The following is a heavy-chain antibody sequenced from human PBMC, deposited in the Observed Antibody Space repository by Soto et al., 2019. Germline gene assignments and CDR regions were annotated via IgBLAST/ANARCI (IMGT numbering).Heavy chain of an antibody. V-gene: IGHV1-69*13. CDR2: IIPIFGTA. CDR3: ARDMDYGRFFDY. Sequence: SVKVSCKASGGTFSSYAISWVRQAPGQGLEWMGGIIPIFGTANYAQKFQGRVTITADESTSTAYMELSSLRSEDTAVYYCARDMDYGRFFDYWGQGTLVTVSS. J-gene: IGHJ4*02. CDR1: GGTFSSYA. D-gene: IGHD4-17*01.